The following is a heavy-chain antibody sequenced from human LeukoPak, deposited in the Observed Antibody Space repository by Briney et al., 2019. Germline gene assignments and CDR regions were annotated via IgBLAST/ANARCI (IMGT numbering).Heavy chain of an antibody. CDR1: GFTFSSYS. Sequence: PGGSLRLSCAASGFTFSSYSMNWVRQAPGKGLEWVSYISSSGSTIYYADSVKGRFTISRDNAKNSLYLQMNSLRAEDTAVYYCARGRKSGFDYWGQGTLVTVSS. CDR3: ARGRKSGFDY. J-gene: IGHJ4*02. D-gene: IGHD6-25*01. V-gene: IGHV3-48*04. CDR2: ISSSGSTI.